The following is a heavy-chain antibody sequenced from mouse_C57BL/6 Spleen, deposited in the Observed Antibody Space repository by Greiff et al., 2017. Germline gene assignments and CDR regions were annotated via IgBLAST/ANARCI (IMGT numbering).Heavy chain of an antibody. CDR1: GYSFTGYY. CDR2: INPSTGGT. J-gene: IGHJ1*03. Sequence: EVQLVESGPELVKPGASVKISCKASGYSFTGYYMNWVKQSPEKSLEWIGEINPSTGGTTYNQKFKAKATLTVDKSSSTAYMQLKSLTSEDSAVYYCARKGLRYWYFDVGGTGTTVTVSS. D-gene: IGHD2-4*01. V-gene: IGHV1-42*01. CDR3: ARKGLRYWYFDV.